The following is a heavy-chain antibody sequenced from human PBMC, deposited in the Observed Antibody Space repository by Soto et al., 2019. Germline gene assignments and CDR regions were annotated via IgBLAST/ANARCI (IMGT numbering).Heavy chain of an antibody. CDR2: ISWKSESI. J-gene: IGHJ4*02. CDR1: GFTFDEYA. CDR3: AKDWGSSWYDRIDY. V-gene: IGHV3-9*01. Sequence: EVQLVESGGGLVQSGRSLRLSCAASGFTFDEYAMHWVRQAPGKGLEWVAGISWKSESIGYADSVKGRFTITRDNAKNSLYLQMNSLRAEDTALYYWAKDWGSSWYDRIDYWGQGTLVTVSS. D-gene: IGHD6-13*01.